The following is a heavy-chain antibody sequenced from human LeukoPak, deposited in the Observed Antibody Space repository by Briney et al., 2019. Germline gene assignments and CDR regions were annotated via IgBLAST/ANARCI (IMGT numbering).Heavy chain of an antibody. CDR2: IIPMFGTT. D-gene: IGHD4-17*01. V-gene: IGHV1-69*06. J-gene: IGHJ4*02. CDR3: ARGYPSTLCKADYVHPYYLDY. CDR1: GGTFSSYI. Sequence: ASVKVSCKASGGTFSSYIIKWVRQAPGQGLEWMGGIIPMFGTTVYAQKFQGRVTITADKSTSTVYMQLSSLRSEDTAVYYCARGYPSTLCKADYVHPYYLDYWGQGTLVTVSS.